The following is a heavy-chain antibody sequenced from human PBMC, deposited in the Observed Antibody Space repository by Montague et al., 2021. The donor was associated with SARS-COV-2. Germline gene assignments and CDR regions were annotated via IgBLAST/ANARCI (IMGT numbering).Heavy chain of an antibody. CDR2: IWTSGTT. J-gene: IGHJ4*02. CDR3: ARGAKYYGFYHPFED. D-gene: IGHD3-16*01. V-gene: IGHV4-61*02. CDR1: DGSINTDTYF. Sequence: TLSLTRTVSDGSINTDTYFWSWIRQPAGKGLEWIGRIWTSGTTKYNPTLKSRVTMSMDTSKKQFSLNVTSVTAADTAVYYCARGAKYYGFYHPFEDWGQGALVTVSS.